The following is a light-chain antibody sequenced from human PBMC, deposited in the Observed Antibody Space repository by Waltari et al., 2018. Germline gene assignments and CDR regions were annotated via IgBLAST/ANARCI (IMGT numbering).Light chain of an antibody. CDR2: LGS. CDR3: MQGLQTPT. CDR1: QSLDSNGYTY. V-gene: IGKV2-28*01. Sequence: DIVMTQSPLSLPVTPGETASISCRSSQSLDSNGYTYLDWYLQKPGQSPQLPLDLGSNRAAGVADRFSGSGSDTDFTLKISRVEAEDVGIYYCMQGLQTPTFGQGTRLDI. J-gene: IGKJ5*01.